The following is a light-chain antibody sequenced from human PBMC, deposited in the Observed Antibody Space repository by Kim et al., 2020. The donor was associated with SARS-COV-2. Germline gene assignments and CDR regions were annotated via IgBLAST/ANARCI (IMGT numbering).Light chain of an antibody. CDR2: WAS. V-gene: IGKV4-1*01. J-gene: IGKJ4*01. CDR3: QGLT. CDR1: QSVLYSSNNKTY. Sequence: DIVMTQSPDSLAVSLGERATINCKSSQSVLYSSNNKTYLSWYQQKPGQPPKLLLYWASTRESGVPDRFSGSRSGTDFTLTISSLQVEDVAVYYCQGLTFGGGTKVDIK.